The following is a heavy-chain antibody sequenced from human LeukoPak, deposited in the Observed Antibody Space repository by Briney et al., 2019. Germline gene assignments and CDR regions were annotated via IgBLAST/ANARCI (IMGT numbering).Heavy chain of an antibody. Sequence: ASVKVPCKASGYTFTSYDINWVRQATGQGLEWMGWMNPNSGNTGYAQKFQGRVTITRNTSISTAYMELSSLRSEDTAVYYCARSLAARRGVDYWGQGTLVTVSS. CDR2: MNPNSGNT. V-gene: IGHV1-8*03. CDR3: ARSLAARRGVDY. D-gene: IGHD6-6*01. J-gene: IGHJ4*02. CDR1: GYTFTSYD.